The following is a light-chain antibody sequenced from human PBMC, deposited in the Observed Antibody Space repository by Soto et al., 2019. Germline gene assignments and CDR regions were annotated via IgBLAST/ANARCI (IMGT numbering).Light chain of an antibody. CDR3: CSYAGSRTHVL. J-gene: IGLJ2*01. CDR1: SSDVGSYNL. Sequence: QSVLTQPASVSGSPGQLITISCIGTSSDVGSYNLVSWYQQHPGKAPKVLIYEVSERPSGVSNRFSGSKSGNTASLTISGLQAEDEAEYYCCSYAGSRTHVLFGGGTQLTVL. CDR2: EVS. V-gene: IGLV2-23*02.